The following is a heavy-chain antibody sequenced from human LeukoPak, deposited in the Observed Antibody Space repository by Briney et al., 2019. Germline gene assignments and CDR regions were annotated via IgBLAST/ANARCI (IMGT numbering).Heavy chain of an antibody. CDR3: SRGGHGYHSRGYYYVDIDY. CDR2: ISYDGTNK. V-gene: IGHV3-30*07. CDR1: GFTFSSYA. J-gene: IGHJ4*02. Sequence: GGSLRLSCAASGFTFSSYAMHWVRQAPGKGLEWVALISYDGTNKFYEDSVKGRFTVSRDNSKNMLFLQMNSLRAEDTAVYYCSRGGHGYHSRGYYYVDIDYWGQGTLVTVSS. D-gene: IGHD3-22*01.